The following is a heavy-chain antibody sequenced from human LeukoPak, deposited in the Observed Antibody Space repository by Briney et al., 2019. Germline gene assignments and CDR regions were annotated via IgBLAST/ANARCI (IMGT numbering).Heavy chain of an antibody. J-gene: IGHJ4*02. Sequence: RQAPGQGLEWMGIINPNGGSTYYAQKFQGRVTMTRDTSTSTVYMELSSLRSEDTAVFYCARGGGDIVATTTIDYWGQGTLVTVSS. CDR3: ARGGGDIVATTTIDY. CDR2: INPNGGST. V-gene: IGHV1-46*01. D-gene: IGHD5-12*01.